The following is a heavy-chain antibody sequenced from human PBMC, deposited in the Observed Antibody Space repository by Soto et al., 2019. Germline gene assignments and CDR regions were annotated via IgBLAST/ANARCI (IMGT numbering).Heavy chain of an antibody. Sequence: GASVKVSCKASGYTFTSYGISWVRQAPGQGLEWMGWISAYNGNTNYAQKLQGRVTMTTDTSTSTAYMELRSLRSDDTAVYYCARVIITIFGVVIPPRYWGPGTLVTGSS. V-gene: IGHV1-18*04. J-gene: IGHJ4*02. CDR2: ISAYNGNT. CDR3: ARVIITIFGVVIPPRY. CDR1: GYTFTSYG. D-gene: IGHD3-3*01.